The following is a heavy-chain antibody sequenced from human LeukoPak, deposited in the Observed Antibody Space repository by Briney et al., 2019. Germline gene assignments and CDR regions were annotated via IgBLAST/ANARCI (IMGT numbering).Heavy chain of an antibody. Sequence: GGSLRLSCAASGFTFSSYAMHWVRQAPGKGLEWVAVISYDGSNKYYADSVKGRFTISRDNSKNTLYLQMNSLRAEDTAVYYCARDQVSRDIVVVVAATILDYWGQGTLVTVSS. CDR1: GFTFSSYA. CDR3: ARDQVSRDIVVVVAATILDY. CDR2: ISYDGSNK. V-gene: IGHV3-30-3*01. J-gene: IGHJ4*02. D-gene: IGHD2-15*01.